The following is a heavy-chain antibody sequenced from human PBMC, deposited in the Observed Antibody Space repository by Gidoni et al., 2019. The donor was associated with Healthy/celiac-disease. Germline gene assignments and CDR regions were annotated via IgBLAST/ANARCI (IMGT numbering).Heavy chain of an antibody. D-gene: IGHD6-19*01. J-gene: IGHJ4*02. CDR1: GFTFSRYG. CDR3: ASRAVAGTIDY. V-gene: IGHV3-30*03. CDR2: ISYDGSNK. Sequence: QVQLVESGGGVVQPGRSLRLSCAASGFTFSRYGMHWVRQAPGKGLEWVAVISYDGSNKYYADSVKGRFTISRDNSKNTLYLQMNSLRAEDTAVYYCASRAVAGTIDYWGQGTLVTVSS.